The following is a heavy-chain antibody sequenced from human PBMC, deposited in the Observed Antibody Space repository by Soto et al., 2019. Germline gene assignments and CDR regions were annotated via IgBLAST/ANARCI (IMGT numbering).Heavy chain of an antibody. J-gene: IGHJ4*02. Sequence: QVQLVESGGGVVQPGRCLRLSCAASGFTFTSYGMHWVRQAPGKGLEWVAVIWYDGSNKYYADSVKGRFTISRDNSKNTLYLQMISLRAEDTAVYYCARGGLLLDYWGQGTLVTVSS. D-gene: IGHD2-21*01. CDR3: ARGGLLLDY. CDR1: GFTFTSYG. V-gene: IGHV3-33*01. CDR2: IWYDGSNK.